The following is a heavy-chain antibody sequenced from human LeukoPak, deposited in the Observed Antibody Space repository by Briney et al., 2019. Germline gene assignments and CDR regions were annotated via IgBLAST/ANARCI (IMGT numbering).Heavy chain of an antibody. J-gene: IGHJ3*02. CDR2: IIPIFGTA. CDR1: GGTFSSYA. CDR3: ARELEKLLWFGEFDDAFDI. V-gene: IGHV1-69*13. D-gene: IGHD3-10*01. Sequence: GASEKVSCKASGGTFSSYAISWVRQAPGQGLEWMGGIIPIFGTANYAQKFQGRVTITADESTSTAYMELSSLRSEDTAVYYCARELEKLLWFGEFDDAFDIWGQGTMVTVSS.